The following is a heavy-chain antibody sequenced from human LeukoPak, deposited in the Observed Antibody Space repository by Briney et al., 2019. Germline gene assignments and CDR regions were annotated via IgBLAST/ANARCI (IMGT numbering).Heavy chain of an antibody. J-gene: IGHJ4*02. CDR1: GFTFSTYA. V-gene: IGHV3-23*01. CDR3: ASTSGIAVAAPEDYFDY. Sequence: PGRSLRLSCAASGFTFSTYAMHWVRQAPGKGLEWVSAISGSGGSTYYADSVKGRFTISRDNSKNTLYLQMNSLRAEDTAVYYCASTSGIAVAAPEDYFDYWGQGTLVTVSS. CDR2: ISGSGGST. D-gene: IGHD6-19*01.